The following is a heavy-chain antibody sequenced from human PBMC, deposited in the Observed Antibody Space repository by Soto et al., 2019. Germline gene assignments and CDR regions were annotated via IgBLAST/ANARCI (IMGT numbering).Heavy chain of an antibody. CDR1: GDSVSSNSVA. CDR3: ARTSYRARTLSFAS. Sequence: PSQTLSLTCASSGDSVSSNSVALNLIRQSPSRGLEWLGRTYHRSRWYNDYAVSVKSRMTINPDTSNNQFSLQLNSVTPYDTPLYHRARTSYRARTLSFASRGKGSSVTLSS. V-gene: IGHV6-1*01. CDR2: TYHRSRWYN. D-gene: IGHD3-16*02. J-gene: IGHJ6*04.